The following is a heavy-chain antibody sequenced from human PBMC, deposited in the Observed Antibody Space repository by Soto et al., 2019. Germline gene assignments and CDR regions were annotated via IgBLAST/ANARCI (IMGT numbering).Heavy chain of an antibody. J-gene: IGHJ4*02. D-gene: IGHD6-19*01. CDR1: GFTFSDYA. CDR3: AKWGRQWMVTSDFNY. CDR2: VSHDGRNT. V-gene: IGHV3-30*18. Sequence: VQLVESGGGVVQPGRSLRLSCAASGFTFSDYAMHWVRQAPGKGLEWVAVVSHDGRNTHYADSVKGRFTISRDSSKNTVSLEMTSMRAEDTAVYYCAKWGRQWMVTSDFNYWGQGALVTVSS.